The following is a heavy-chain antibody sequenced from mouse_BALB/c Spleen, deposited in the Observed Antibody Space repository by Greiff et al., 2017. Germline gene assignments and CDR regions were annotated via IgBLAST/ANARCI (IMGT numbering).Heavy chain of an antibody. J-gene: IGHJ2*01. Sequence: EVMLVESGGGLVQPGGSLKLSCAASGFTFSSYTMSWVRQTPEKRLEWVAYISNGGGSTYYPDTVKGRFTISRDNAKNTLYLQMSSLKSEDTAMYYCARHYGSSSYYFDYWGQGTTLTVSS. D-gene: IGHD1-1*01. CDR2: ISNGGGST. V-gene: IGHV5-12-2*01. CDR3: ARHYGSSSYYFDY. CDR1: GFTFSSYT.